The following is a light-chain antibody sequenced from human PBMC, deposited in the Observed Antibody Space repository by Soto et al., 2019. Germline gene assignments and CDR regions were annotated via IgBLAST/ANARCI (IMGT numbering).Light chain of an antibody. V-gene: IGLV2-8*01. CDR2: EVS. CDR1: SSDVGGYNY. J-gene: IGLJ3*02. CDR3: YSYAGSNNWV. Sequence: QSALTQPPSASGSPGQSVTISCTGTSSDVGGYNYVSWYQQHPGKAPKLMIYEVSKRPSGVPDRFSGSKSGNTASQTVSGLQAEDEADYHCYSYAGSNNWVFGGGTKLTVL.